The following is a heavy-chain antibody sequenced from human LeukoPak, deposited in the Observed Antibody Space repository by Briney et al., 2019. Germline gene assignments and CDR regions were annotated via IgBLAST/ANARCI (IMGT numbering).Heavy chain of an antibody. J-gene: IGHJ4*02. CDR3: ARDDSYGSFTY. CDR1: GFIFSDYY. Sequence: PGGSLRLSCAASGFIFSDYYMTWFRQAPGKGLEWVAYISPGGSTLNYADSVKGRFTISRDDAKNSLYLQMSSLRAEDTALYHCARDDSYGSFTYWGQGTLVTVSS. V-gene: IGHV3-11*01. CDR2: ISPGGSTL. D-gene: IGHD5-18*01.